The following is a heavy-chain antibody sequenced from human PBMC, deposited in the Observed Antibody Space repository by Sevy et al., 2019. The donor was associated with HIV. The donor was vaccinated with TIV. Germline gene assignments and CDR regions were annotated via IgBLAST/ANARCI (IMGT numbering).Heavy chain of an antibody. CDR2: ISAYNGNT. V-gene: IGHV1-18*01. CDR1: GYTFTSYG. Sequence: ASVKVSCKASGYTFTSYGISWVRQAPGQGLEWMGWISAYNGNTNYAQKLQGRVTMTTDTSTSTAYMELRSLRSDDTAVYHCARDGRITGPTHFDYWGQGTLVTVSS. CDR3: ARDGRITGPTHFDY. D-gene: IGHD1-7*01. J-gene: IGHJ4*02.